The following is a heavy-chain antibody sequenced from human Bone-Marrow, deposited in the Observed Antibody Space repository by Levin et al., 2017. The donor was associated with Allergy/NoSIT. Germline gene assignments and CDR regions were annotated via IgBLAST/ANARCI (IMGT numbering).Heavy chain of an antibody. V-gene: IGHV4-59*01. D-gene: IGHD2/OR15-2a*01. CDR1: GGSIRGYY. CDR3: ARGNIDGWTRGLDF. J-gene: IGHJ4*02. Sequence: SQTLSLTCTVSGGSIRGYYWSWIRQPPGKGLEWIGFFYYTGKTNYSPSLKSRVTISLDTSKNQFSLKLTSVTAADTAIYYCARGNIDGWTRGLDFWGQGILVPVSS. CDR2: FYYTGKT.